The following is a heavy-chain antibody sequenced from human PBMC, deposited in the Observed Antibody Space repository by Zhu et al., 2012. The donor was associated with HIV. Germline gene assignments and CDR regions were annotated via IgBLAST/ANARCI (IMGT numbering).Heavy chain of an antibody. CDR1: GGSISSGGYS. Sequence: QVQESASSLVKPSQTLSLTCTVSGGSISSGGYSWSWIRQPPGKGLEWIGYIYSSGRPYYNPSLKSRVTTSLDRSTNQFSLKLSSVTAADTAVYYCAGYDYGDFGGPTQNAFHIWGQGTLVPVSS. V-gene: IGHV4-30-2*01. D-gene: IGHD4-17*01. CDR3: AGYDYGDFGGPTQNAFHI. J-gene: IGHJ3*02. CDR2: IYSSGRP.